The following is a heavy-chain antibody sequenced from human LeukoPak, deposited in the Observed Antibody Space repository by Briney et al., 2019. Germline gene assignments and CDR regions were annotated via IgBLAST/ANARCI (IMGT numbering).Heavy chain of an antibody. J-gene: IGHJ4*02. V-gene: IGHV4-39*01. Sequence: SETLSLTCTVSGGSISSTSYYWGWIRQPPGKGLEWIGSIYYSGSTYYNPSLKSRVTISVDTSKNQFSLKRSSVTAADTAVYYCARQAQTYYYDSSGYHQKLLARDYWGQGTLVTVSS. CDR3: ARQAQTYYYDSSGYHQKLLARDY. D-gene: IGHD3-22*01. CDR2: IYYSGST. CDR1: GGSISSTSYY.